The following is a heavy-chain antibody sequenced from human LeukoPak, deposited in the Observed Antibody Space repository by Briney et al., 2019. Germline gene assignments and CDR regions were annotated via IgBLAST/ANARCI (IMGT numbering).Heavy chain of an antibody. Sequence: ASVKVSCKASGYTFTSYYMHWVRQAPGQGLEWMGIINPSGGSTSYAQKFQGRVTMTRDTSTSTAYMELSRLRSDDTAVYYCARVVFDWLLSGVDAFDIWGQGTMVTVSS. CDR2: INPSGGST. CDR1: GYTFTSYY. CDR3: ARVVFDWLLSGVDAFDI. J-gene: IGHJ3*02. D-gene: IGHD3-9*01. V-gene: IGHV1-46*01.